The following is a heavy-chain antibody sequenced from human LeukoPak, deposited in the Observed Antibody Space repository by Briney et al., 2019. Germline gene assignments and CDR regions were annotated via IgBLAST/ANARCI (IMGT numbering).Heavy chain of an antibody. V-gene: IGHV3-11*06. CDR3: ARVGIQLTVAGDAFAI. CDR1: GFTFSAYA. CDR2: IIIAISYT. Sequence: GGSLRLSCEASGFTFSAYAMTCVRHAPGEGLGWVSYIIIAISYTNYADSVKGRFTISRDNAKNSLYLQMNSLRAEDTAVYYCARVGIQLTVAGDAFAIWGQGTMVTVSS. D-gene: IGHD6-19*01. J-gene: IGHJ3*02.